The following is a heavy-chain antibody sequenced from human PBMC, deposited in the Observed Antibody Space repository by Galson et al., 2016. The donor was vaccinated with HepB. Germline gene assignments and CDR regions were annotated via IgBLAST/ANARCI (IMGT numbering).Heavy chain of an antibody. CDR2: INAGLGNT. CDR3: ASAPRYYDGSGYSDY. CDR1: GYTFINFG. V-gene: IGHV1-3*01. D-gene: IGHD3-22*01. J-gene: IGHJ4*02. Sequence: SVKVSCKASGYTFINFGIYWVRQAPGQGLEWMGWINAGLGNTEYSQKFQGRVTITRDTAASTAYLELSSLRSDDTAVYYCASAPRYYDGSGYSDYWGQGTLVTVSS.